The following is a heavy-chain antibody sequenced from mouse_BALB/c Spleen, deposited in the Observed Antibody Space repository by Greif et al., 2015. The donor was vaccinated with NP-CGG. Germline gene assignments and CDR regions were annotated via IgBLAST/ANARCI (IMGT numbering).Heavy chain of an antibody. CDR2: IDPSDSYT. CDR1: GYTFTSYW. V-gene: IGHV1-69*02. Sequence: QVQPQQSGAELVKPGASVKLSCKASGYTFTSYWMHWVKQRPGQGLEWIGEIDPSDSYTNYNQKFKGKATLTVDKSSSTAYMQLSSLTSEDSAVYYCARGGGDYWGQGTSVTVSS. CDR3: ARGGGDY. J-gene: IGHJ4*01.